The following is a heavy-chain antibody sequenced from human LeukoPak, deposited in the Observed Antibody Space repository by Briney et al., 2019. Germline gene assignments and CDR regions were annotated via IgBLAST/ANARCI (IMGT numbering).Heavy chain of an antibody. V-gene: IGHV5-10-1*01. Sequence: GESLKISCKGSGYSFTSYWISWVRQMPGKGLEWMGRIDPSDSYTNYSPSFQGHVTISADKSISTAYLQCSSLKASDTAIYYCARQSGYDVLGYSGIDVWGQGTTVTVSS. CDR2: IDPSDSYT. D-gene: IGHD5-12*01. CDR1: GYSFTSYW. CDR3: ARQSGYDVLGYSGIDV. J-gene: IGHJ6*02.